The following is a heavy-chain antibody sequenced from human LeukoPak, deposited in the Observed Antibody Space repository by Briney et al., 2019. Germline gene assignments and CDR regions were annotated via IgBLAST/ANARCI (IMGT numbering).Heavy chain of an antibody. CDR3: ARGPPIRGYRYGYDTGYYYSYSMDV. CDR2: MNPISGNT. D-gene: IGHD5-18*01. V-gene: IGHV1-8*01. Sequence: GASVKVSCKASGYTFTSYDINWVRQATGQGLEWMGWMNPISGNTGHAQKFQGGVTMTRDTSISTAYMELSSLRSEDTAVYYCARGPPIRGYRYGYDTGYYYSYSMDVWGKGTTVTISS. J-gene: IGHJ6*03. CDR1: GYTFTSYD.